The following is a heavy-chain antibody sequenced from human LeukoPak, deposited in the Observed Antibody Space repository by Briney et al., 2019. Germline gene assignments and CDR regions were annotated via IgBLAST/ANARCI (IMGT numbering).Heavy chain of an antibody. CDR3: ARGQVPRYFDY. V-gene: IGHV4-34*01. CDR2: INHSGST. D-gene: IGHD1-1*01. CDR1: GGSFSGYY. J-gene: IGHJ4*02. Sequence: SETLSLTCAVYGGSFSGYYWSWIRQPPGKGLEWIGEINHSGSTNYNPSLKSRVTISVDTSKNQFSLKLSSVTAADTAVYYCARGQVPRYFDYWGQGTLVTVSS.